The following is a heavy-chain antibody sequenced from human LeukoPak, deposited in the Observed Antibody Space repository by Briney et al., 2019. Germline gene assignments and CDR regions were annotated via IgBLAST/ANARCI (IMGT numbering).Heavy chain of an antibody. CDR3: AKSGTRSSWSPRVKTYFDY. J-gene: IGHJ4*02. CDR2: IKQDGSEK. D-gene: IGHD6-13*01. CDR1: GFTFSYYW. V-gene: IGHV3-7*01. Sequence: AGGSLRLSCAASGFTFSYYWMTWVRQAPGKGLEWVANIKQDGSEKYYADSVKGRFTISRDNSKNTLYLQMNRLRAQDTAVYYCAKSGTRSSWSPRVKTYFDYWGQGTLVTVSS.